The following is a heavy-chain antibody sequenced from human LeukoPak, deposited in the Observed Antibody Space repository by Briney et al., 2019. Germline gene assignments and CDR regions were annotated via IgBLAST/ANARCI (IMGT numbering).Heavy chain of an antibody. CDR2: IRYDGNDH. J-gene: IGHJ3*01. CDR3: ARWGIVGHDAFDL. CDR1: GFTFSRYG. D-gene: IGHD1-26*01. V-gene: IGHV3-33*01. Sequence: GGSLRLSCAGSGFTFSRYGMHWVRQAPGKGLEWVALIRYDGNDHWYGDSAKDRFTISRDNSKDTVYLQMDSLRDEDTAVYYCARWGIVGHDAFDLWGQGTMVTVSS.